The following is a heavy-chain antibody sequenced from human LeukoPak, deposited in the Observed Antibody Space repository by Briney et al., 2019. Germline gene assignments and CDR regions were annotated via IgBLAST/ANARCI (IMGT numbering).Heavy chain of an antibody. CDR1: GFTFSNYG. D-gene: IGHD5-18*01. V-gene: IGHV3-30*02. J-gene: IGHJ4*02. CDR3: ATVDTAMVPFDY. Sequence: GALRLSCAASGFTFSNYGMHWVRQTPGKGLEWVAFIRYDGSNKYYADSVKGRFTISRDNSKNTLYLQMNSLRAEDTAVYYCATVDTAMVPFDYWGQGTLVTVSS. CDR2: IRYDGSNK.